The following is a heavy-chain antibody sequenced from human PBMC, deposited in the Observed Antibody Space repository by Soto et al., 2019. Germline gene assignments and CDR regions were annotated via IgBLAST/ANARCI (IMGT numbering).Heavy chain of an antibody. CDR1: GFTFGDYI. CDR3: ASPRDYCVSNTDCFIAFDI. D-gene: IGHD2-2*01. CDR2: ISHSGTYI. V-gene: IGHV3-21*01. Sequence: AQLVESGGSLVKPGDSLRLSCAASGFTFGDYIMNWVRQAPGRGLEWVASISHSGTYIFYADSVKGRFTISRDNAKDSLFLQMNSLRVEDTAIYYCASPRDYCVSNTDCFIAFDIWGQGTGVTVSS. J-gene: IGHJ3*02.